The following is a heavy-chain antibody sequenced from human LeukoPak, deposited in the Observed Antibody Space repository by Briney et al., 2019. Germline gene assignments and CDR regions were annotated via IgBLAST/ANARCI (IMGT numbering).Heavy chain of an antibody. Sequence: SGGSLRLSCAASGFTFSSYAMSWVRQAPGKGLEWVSAISGSGGSTYYADSVKGRFTISRDNSKNTLYLQMNSLRAEDTAVYYCAKVGGYGYYFDYWGQGTLVTVSS. CDR2: ISGSGGST. CDR1: GFTFSSYA. D-gene: IGHD1-26*01. J-gene: IGHJ4*02. V-gene: IGHV3-23*01. CDR3: AKVGGYGYYFDY.